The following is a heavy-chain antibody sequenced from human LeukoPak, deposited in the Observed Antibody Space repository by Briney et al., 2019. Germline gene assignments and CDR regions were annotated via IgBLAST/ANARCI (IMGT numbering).Heavy chain of an antibody. Sequence: GGSLRLSCAASGFTVSSNYMSWVRQAPGKGLEWVSVIYSGGSTYYADSVEGRFTISRDNSKNTLYLQMNSLRAEDTAVYYCARDLPGSGLYYYYGMDVWGQGTTVTVSS. CDR2: IYSGGST. D-gene: IGHD3-22*01. CDR1: GFTVSSNY. V-gene: IGHV3-53*01. J-gene: IGHJ6*02. CDR3: ARDLPGSGLYYYYGMDV.